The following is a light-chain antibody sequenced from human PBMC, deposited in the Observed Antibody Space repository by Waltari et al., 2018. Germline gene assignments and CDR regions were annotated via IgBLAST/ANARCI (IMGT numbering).Light chain of an antibody. CDR2: DVS. CDR3: QQYDTLPWGFT. V-gene: IGKV1-33*01. Sequence: DIQMTQSPSSLSASIGNRVTITCQANQDITNYLNWYQQKPGKAPKLLIYDVSNLETGVPSRFSGSGSGTHFTLTISSLQPEDIATYYCQQYDTLPWGFTFGPGTKVDIK. J-gene: IGKJ3*01. CDR1: QDITNY.